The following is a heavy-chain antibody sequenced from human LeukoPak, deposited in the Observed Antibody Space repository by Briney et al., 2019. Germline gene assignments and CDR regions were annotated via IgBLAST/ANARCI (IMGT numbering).Heavy chain of an antibody. V-gene: IGHV4-4*02. D-gene: IGHD2-2*01. Sequence: PSQTLSLTCAVSGGSISSSNWWSWVRQPPGKGLEWIGEIYHSGGTNYNPSLKIRVTISVDKSKNQFSLKLSSVTAADTAVYYCARAPGGYCSSTSCSPFDYWGQGTLVTVSS. CDR2: IYHSGGT. J-gene: IGHJ4*02. CDR3: ARAPGGYCSSTSCSPFDY. CDR1: GGSISSSNW.